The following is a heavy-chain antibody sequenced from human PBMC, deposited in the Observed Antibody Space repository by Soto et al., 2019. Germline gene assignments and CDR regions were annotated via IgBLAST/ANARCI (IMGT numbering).Heavy chain of an antibody. J-gene: IGHJ6*02. V-gene: IGHV1-69*01. Sequence: QVQLVQSGAEVRKPGSSVRVSCKASGGKFTTYAINWVRQAPGQGLEWLGGIITFFGVAMYAQKFQDRVTITADEFTTTAYMELSSLRSDDTAVYYCARGGKERFRGPGMDVWGQGTTVTVSS. D-gene: IGHD1-1*01. CDR2: IITFFGVA. CDR3: ARGGKERFRGPGMDV. CDR1: GGKFTTYA.